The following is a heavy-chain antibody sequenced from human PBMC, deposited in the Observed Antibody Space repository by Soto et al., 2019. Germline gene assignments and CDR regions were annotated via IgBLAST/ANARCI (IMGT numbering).Heavy chain of an antibody. V-gene: IGHV3-33*01. CDR1: GFTFSNYG. J-gene: IGHJ4*02. CDR2: IMYDGSNK. CDR3: AGGTYYFDS. Sequence: QVQLVESGGDVVQPGRSLRLSCAASGFTFSNYGMHWARQAPGKGLEWVAAIMYDGSNKYYADSVKGRFTISRDNSKNPLYLQRNGLRAEDTSVNYCAGGTYYFDSCGQGTLVTVSS. D-gene: IGHD1-26*01.